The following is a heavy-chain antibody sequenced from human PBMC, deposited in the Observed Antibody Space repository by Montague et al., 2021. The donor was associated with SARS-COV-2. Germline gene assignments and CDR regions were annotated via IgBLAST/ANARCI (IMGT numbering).Heavy chain of an antibody. J-gene: IGHJ5*02. CDR3: ARDSGSSFDP. Sequence: SLRLSCAASGFTFSSYAMHWVRQAPGKGLEWAALISYDGSNKYYADSVKGRFTISRDNSKNTLYLQMNSLRAEDTAVYYCARDSGSSFDPWGQGTLVTVSS. CDR2: ISYDGSNK. CDR1: GFTFSSYA. V-gene: IGHV3-30*04. D-gene: IGHD1-26*01.